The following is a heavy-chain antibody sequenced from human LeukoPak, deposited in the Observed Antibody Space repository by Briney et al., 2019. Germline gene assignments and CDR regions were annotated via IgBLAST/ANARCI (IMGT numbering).Heavy chain of an antibody. CDR1: GDSISSGGYH. J-gene: IGHJ3*02. D-gene: IGHD1-26*01. CDR2: ISYSGST. Sequence: PSETLSLTCTVSGDSISSGGYHWTWIRQHPGKGLERIGYISYSGSTYYNPSLKSRVNISMDTSKNQFSLSLTSVTAADTAVYYCARGYSGSYGNTFDIWGQGTMVTVSS. CDR3: ARGYSGSYGNTFDI. V-gene: IGHV4-31*03.